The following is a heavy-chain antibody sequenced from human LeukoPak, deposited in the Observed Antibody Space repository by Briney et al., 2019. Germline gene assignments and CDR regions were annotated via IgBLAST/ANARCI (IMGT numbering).Heavy chain of an antibody. V-gene: IGHV3-48*03. CDR2: ISSSGSTI. CDR1: GFTFSSYE. J-gene: IGHJ4*02. CDR3: ARDTVFGGKGDY. Sequence: PGGSLRRYCAASGFTFSSYEMNWVRQAPGKGLEWVSYISSSGSTIYYADSVKGRFTISRDNAKNSLYLQMNSLRAEDTAVYYCARDTVFGGKGDYWGQGTLVTVSS. D-gene: IGHD4-23*01.